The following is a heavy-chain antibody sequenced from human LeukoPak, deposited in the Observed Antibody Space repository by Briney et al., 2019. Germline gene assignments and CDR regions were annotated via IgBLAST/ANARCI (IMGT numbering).Heavy chain of an antibody. J-gene: IGHJ5*02. CDR2: ISSSGSTI. V-gene: IGHV3-48*03. CDR1: GFTFSSYE. CDR3: ARGLWFGELLAGTYNWFDP. Sequence: HPGGSLRLSCAASGFTFSSYEMNWVRQAPGKGLEWVSYISSSGSTIYYADSVKGRFTISRDNAKNSLYLQMNSLRAEDTAVYYCARGLWFGELLAGTYNWFDPWGQGTLVTVSS. D-gene: IGHD3-10*01.